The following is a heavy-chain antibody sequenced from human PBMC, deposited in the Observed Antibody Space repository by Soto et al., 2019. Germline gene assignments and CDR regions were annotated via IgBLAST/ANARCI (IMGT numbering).Heavy chain of an antibody. Sequence: EVQLVESGGGLVKPGGSLRLSCAASGFTFSSYSMNWVRQAPGKGLEWVSSISSSSSYIYYADSVKGRFTISRDNAKNSLYLQMNSLRAEDTAVYYCARDLEGGYSPLDYGMDVWGQGTTVTVSS. CDR2: ISSSSSYI. CDR1: GFTFSSYS. CDR3: ARDLEGGYSPLDYGMDV. D-gene: IGHD5-18*01. J-gene: IGHJ6*02. V-gene: IGHV3-21*01.